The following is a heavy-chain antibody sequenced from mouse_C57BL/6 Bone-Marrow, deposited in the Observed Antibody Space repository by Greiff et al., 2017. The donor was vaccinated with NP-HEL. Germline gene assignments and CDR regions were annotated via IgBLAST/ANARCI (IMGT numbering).Heavy chain of an antibody. CDR3: ARDPGFDWYFDV. Sequence: EVQRVESGGGLVQSGRSLRLSCATSGFTFSDFYMEWVRQAPGKGLEWIAASRNKANDYTTEYSASVKGRFIVSRDTSQSILYLQMNALKAEDTAIYYCARDPGFDWYFDVWGTGTTVTVSS. J-gene: IGHJ1*03. V-gene: IGHV7-1*01. CDR2: SRNKANDYTT. D-gene: IGHD4-1*01. CDR1: GFTFSDFY.